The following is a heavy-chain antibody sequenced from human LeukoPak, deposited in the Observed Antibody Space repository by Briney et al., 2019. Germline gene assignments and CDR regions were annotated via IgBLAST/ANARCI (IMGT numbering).Heavy chain of an antibody. Sequence: GESLKISCKGSGYTFSSYWIGWVRKLPGKGLEWMGIIYPGDSDTRYSPSLQGQVTISVDTSIGTAYLQWSSLKASDTAIYYCARQNDFRLDYWGQGTLVTVSS. CDR1: GYTFSSYW. V-gene: IGHV5-51*01. D-gene: IGHD3-3*01. J-gene: IGHJ4*02. CDR3: ARQNDFRLDY. CDR2: IYPGDSDT.